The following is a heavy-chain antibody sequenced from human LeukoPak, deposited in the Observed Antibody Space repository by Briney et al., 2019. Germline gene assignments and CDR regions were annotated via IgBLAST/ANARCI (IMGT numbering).Heavy chain of an antibody. J-gene: IGHJ4*02. CDR3: ARGLNEGDY. Sequence: GAPVKLSCTASGYTFTSYDINWVPQATGQGLEWMGWMNPNSGNTGYAQKFQGRVTITRNTSISTAYMEPSSPRSEDTAVYYCARGLNEGDYWGQGTLVTVSS. V-gene: IGHV1-8*03. CDR1: GYTFTSYD. D-gene: IGHD1-1*01. CDR2: MNPNSGNT.